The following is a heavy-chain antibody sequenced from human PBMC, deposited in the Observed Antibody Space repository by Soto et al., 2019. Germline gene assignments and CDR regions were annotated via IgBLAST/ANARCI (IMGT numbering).Heavy chain of an antibody. Sequence: GGSLRLSCAASGFTFSSYAMSWVRQAPGKGLEWVSAISGSGVTTYYADSVKGRFTISRDNSKNTLYLQRNSLRAEDTAIYYCVKQGIAVAFDTFDIWGQGTLVTVSS. V-gene: IGHV3-23*01. CDR2: ISGSGVTT. J-gene: IGHJ3*02. CDR1: GFTFSSYA. D-gene: IGHD6-19*01. CDR3: VKQGIAVAFDTFDI.